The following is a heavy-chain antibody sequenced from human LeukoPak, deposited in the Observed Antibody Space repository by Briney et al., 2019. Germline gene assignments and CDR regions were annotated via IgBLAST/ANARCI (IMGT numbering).Heavy chain of an antibody. Sequence: PSETLSLTCAVYGGSFSGYYWSWIRQPPGKGLEWIGEINHSGSTNYNPSLKSRVTISVDTSKNQFSLKLSSVTAADTAVYYCARLPGRGKQYYYYYYMDVWGKGTTVTISS. J-gene: IGHJ6*03. D-gene: IGHD1-1*01. CDR1: GGSFSGYY. V-gene: IGHV4-34*01. CDR2: INHSGST. CDR3: ARLPGRGKQYYYYYYMDV.